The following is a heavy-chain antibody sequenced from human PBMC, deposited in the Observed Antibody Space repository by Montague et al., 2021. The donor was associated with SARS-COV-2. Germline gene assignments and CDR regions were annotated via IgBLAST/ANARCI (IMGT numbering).Heavy chain of an antibody. J-gene: IGHJ4*02. CDR3: ARAPYTSSWYWILDY. V-gene: IGHV4-31*03. CDR2: ISYSGST. CDR1: GGSISTSGYY. Sequence: TLSLTCTVYGGSISTSGYYWSWIRPHPGKGLEWIGYISYSGSTYSNPSLKSRLTISVDTSENQFSLKLTSVTAAATAVYYCARAPYTSSWYWILDYWGQGTLVTVSS. D-gene: IGHD6-13*01.